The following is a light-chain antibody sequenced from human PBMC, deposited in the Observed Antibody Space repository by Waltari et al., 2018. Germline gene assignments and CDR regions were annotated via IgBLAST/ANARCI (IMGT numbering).Light chain of an antibody. CDR2: EVN. Sequence: QSALTQPASVSGSPGQSITISCTGTNNDIGSYNLVSWYQQHPGKAPKVIIFEVNKRPSGVSNRFSGSKSGNTASLTVSGLHPEDEADYYCCSYAGTPRVVFGGGTKPTVL. J-gene: IGLJ2*01. V-gene: IGLV2-23*02. CDR1: NNDIGSYNL. CDR3: CSYAGTPRVV.